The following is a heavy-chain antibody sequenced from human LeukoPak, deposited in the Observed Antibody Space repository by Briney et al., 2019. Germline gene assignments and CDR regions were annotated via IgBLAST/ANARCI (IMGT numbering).Heavy chain of an antibody. D-gene: IGHD1-1*01. CDR3: AKVGDNWDFDY. Sequence: PGGSLRLSCAASGFTVSTNYMSWVRQAPGKGLEWVSVIYSDGSTYYADSVKGRFTISRDNSKNTLYLQMNSLRTEDTAVYYCAKVGDNWDFDYWGQGSLVTVSS. CDR1: GFTVSTNY. CDR2: IYSDGST. J-gene: IGHJ4*02. V-gene: IGHV3-66*02.